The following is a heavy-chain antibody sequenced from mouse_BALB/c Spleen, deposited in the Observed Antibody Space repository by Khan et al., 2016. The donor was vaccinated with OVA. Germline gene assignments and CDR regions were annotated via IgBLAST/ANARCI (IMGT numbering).Heavy chain of an antibody. CDR2: ISYSGNT. V-gene: IGHV3-2*02. Sequence: VQLKESGPGLVKPSQSLSLTCTVTGYSITSDYAWNWIRQLPGNKLEWMGFISYSGNTNYNPSLKSRISITRDTSKNQFFLQWNSVTTEDTATYYCARVYGGDFDYWGQGTTLTVSS. CDR1: GYSITSDYA. CDR3: ARVYGGDFDY. D-gene: IGHD1-1*01. J-gene: IGHJ2*01.